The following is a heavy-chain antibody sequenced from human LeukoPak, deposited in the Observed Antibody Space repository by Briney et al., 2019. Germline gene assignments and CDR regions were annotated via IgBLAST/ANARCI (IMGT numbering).Heavy chain of an antibody. V-gene: IGHV4-39*01. Sequence: SETLSLTCTVSGGSISSSSYYWGWIRQPPGKGLEWIGSIYYSGSTYNNPSLKSRVTISVDTSKNQFSLKLSSVTAADTAVYYCTSCYSDWFDPWGQGTLVTVSS. CDR2: IYYSGST. J-gene: IGHJ5*02. CDR3: TSCYSDWFDP. CDR1: GGSISSSSYY. D-gene: IGHD2-21*02.